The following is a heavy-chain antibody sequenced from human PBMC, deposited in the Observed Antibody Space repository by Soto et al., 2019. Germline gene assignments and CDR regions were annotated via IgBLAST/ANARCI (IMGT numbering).Heavy chain of an antibody. CDR3: VTSRRYQWFGDQLF. CDR2: IGTADDT. D-gene: IGHD3-10*01. J-gene: IGHJ1*01. CDR1: GFTFSDYD. V-gene: IGHV3-13*04. Sequence: EVQLVESGGGLVQPGGSLRLSCAASGFTFSDYDMHWVRQVTGKGLEWVSCIGTADDTYYPGSVQCRFTISRENAKNSLYPQMNCLSGGYTVVYYCVTSRRYQWFGDQLFWGQCILVIVSA.